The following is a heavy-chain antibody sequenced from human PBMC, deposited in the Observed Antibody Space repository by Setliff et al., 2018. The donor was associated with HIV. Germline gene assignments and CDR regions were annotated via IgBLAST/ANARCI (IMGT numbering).Heavy chain of an antibody. CDR2: ISWDGGST. CDR1: GFTFSSYT. CDR3: AKDQGRCSSTSCYYYYGMDV. Sequence: PGGSLRLSCAASGFTFSSYTMHWVRQAPGKGLEWVSLISWDGGSTYYADSVKGRFTISRDNSKNSLYLQMNSLRTEDTALYYCAKDQGRCSSTSCYYYYGMDVWGQGTTVTVSS. V-gene: IGHV3-43*01. D-gene: IGHD2-2*01. J-gene: IGHJ6*02.